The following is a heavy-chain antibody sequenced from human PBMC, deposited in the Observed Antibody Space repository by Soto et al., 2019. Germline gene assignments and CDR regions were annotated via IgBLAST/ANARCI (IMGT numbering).Heavy chain of an antibody. CDR3: ARHFRRELPTGWTYYYYGMDV. V-gene: IGHV5-51*01. D-gene: IGHD1-26*01. CDR1: GYSFTSYW. J-gene: IGHJ6*02. Sequence: GESLKISCKGSGYSFTSYWIGWVRQMPGKGLEWMGIIYPGDSDTRYSPSFQGQVTISADKSISTAYLQWSSLKASDTAMYYCARHFRRELPTGWTYYYYGMDVWGQGTTVTVSS. CDR2: IYPGDSDT.